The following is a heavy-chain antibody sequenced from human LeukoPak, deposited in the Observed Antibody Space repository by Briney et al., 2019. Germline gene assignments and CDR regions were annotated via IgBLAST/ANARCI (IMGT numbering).Heavy chain of an antibody. D-gene: IGHD6-13*01. CDR1: GGSISSSIYY. CDR2: IYYSGST. V-gene: IGHV4-39*01. CDR3: ARRYSSSWYVWFDP. Sequence: SETLSLTCTVSGGSISSSIYYWGWIRQPPGKGLEWIGSIYYSGSTYYNPSLKSRVTISVDTSKNQFSLKLSSVTAADTAVYYCARRYSSSWYVWFDPWGQGTLVTVSS. J-gene: IGHJ5*02.